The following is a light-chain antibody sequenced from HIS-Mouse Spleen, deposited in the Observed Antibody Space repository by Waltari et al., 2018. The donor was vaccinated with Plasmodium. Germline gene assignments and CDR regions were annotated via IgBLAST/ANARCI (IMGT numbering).Light chain of an antibody. CDR1: ALPKNY. V-gene: IGLV3-10*01. J-gene: IGLJ3*02. CDR2: EDS. CDR3: YSTDSSGNHRV. Sequence: SYELTQPPSVSVSPGQTARIPCPGAALPKNYAYWYHQNSTQPPVLVIYEDSERPPGIPERFSGSSSGTMAILTISGAQVEDEADYYSYSTDSSGNHRVFGGGTKLTVL.